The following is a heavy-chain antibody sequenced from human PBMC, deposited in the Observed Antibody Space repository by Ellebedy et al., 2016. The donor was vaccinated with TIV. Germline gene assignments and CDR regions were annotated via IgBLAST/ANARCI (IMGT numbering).Heavy chain of an antibody. Sequence: GESLKISCAASGFTFSNYGMHWVRQAPGKGLEWVALISYDGSEKSYADSVKGRFTISRDNSKNTLYLQMNSLTTEDTAVYYCARAVIGKEDFDYWGQGSLVSVSS. V-gene: IGHV3-30*03. J-gene: IGHJ4*02. CDR1: GFTFSNYG. CDR2: ISYDGSEK. D-gene: IGHD3-10*01. CDR3: ARAVIGKEDFDY.